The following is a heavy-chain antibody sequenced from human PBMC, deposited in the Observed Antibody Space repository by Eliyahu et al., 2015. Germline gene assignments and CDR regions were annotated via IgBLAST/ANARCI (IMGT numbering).Heavy chain of an antibody. V-gene: IGHV3-15*01. CDR3: TITHNEDYSAV. D-gene: IGHD2-21*01. CDR1: GLXFSNAW. J-gene: IGHJ6*02. Sequence: EVQLVESGGGLVKPGGSLRLSCVAAGLXFSNAWVSWVRQAPGKGLEWVGRVKTKTAGEKTDYAAPVKGRFTISRDDSKNTLYLQMNSLKIDDTAVYYCTITHNEDYSAVWGQGTTVTVSS. CDR2: VKTKTAGEKT.